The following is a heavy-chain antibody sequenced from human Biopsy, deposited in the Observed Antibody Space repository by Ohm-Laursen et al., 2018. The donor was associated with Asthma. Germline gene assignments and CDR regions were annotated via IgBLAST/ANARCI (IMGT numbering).Heavy chain of an antibody. CDR3: ASDFPKDYVRYNFQF. CDR2: HDHEEGGT. V-gene: IGHV1-24*01. J-gene: IGHJ4*02. D-gene: IGHD4-17*01. Sequence: SETVSCKISGYSLTDLSMHWVRQAPGQGLEWMGGHDHEEGGTVNAWRFQGRVTMTEDTSTDTAHMELSSLSSDDTAVYYCASDFPKDYVRYNFQFWGQGTLVTVSS. CDR1: GYSLTDLS.